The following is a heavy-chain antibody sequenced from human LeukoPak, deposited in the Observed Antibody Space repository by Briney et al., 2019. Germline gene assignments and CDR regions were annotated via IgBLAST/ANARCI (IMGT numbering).Heavy chain of an antibody. CDR2: INPNSGGT. D-gene: IGHD1-26*01. Sequence: ASVKVSCKASGYTFTGYYMHWVRQAPGQGLEWMGWINPNSGGTNYAQKFQGRVTMTRNTSISTAYMELSSLRSEDTAVYYCARGHPWELLQDYWGQGTLVTVSS. J-gene: IGHJ4*02. CDR1: GYTFTGYY. V-gene: IGHV1-2*02. CDR3: ARGHPWELLQDY.